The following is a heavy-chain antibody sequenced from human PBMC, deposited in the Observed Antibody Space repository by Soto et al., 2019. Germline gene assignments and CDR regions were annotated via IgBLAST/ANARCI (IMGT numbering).Heavy chain of an antibody. Sequence: SETLSLTCAVYGGSFSGYYWSWIRQPPGKGLEWIGEINHSGSTNYNPSLKSRVTISVDTSKNQFSLKLSSVTAADTAVYYCARGLDYFDYWGQGTLVTVSS. J-gene: IGHJ4*02. CDR1: GGSFSGYY. V-gene: IGHV4-34*01. CDR3: ARGLDYFDY. CDR2: INHSGST.